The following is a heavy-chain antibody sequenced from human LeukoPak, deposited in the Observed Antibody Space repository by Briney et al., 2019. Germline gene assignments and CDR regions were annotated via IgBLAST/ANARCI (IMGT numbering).Heavy chain of an antibody. D-gene: IGHD3-22*01. V-gene: IGHV1-69*04. Sequence: SVKVSCKASGGTFSSYAISWVRQAPGQGLEWMGRIIPILGIPNYAQNFQGRVTITADKSTSTAYMELSSLRSEDTAVYYCARVTYYDSSGYPGYFHHWGQGTLVTVSS. CDR2: IIPILGIP. J-gene: IGHJ1*01. CDR3: ARVTYYDSSGYPGYFHH. CDR1: GGTFSSYA.